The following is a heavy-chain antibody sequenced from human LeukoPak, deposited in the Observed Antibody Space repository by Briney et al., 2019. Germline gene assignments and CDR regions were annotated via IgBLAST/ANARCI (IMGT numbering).Heavy chain of an antibody. Sequence: GGSLRLSCAASGFTFSSYWMHWVRQVPGKGLVWVSRINIDGSTTTYADSVKGRFTISRDDAKNTLYLQMNSLRAEDTALYYCARVGGPGWYGYWGQGTLVTVSS. V-gene: IGHV3-74*03. D-gene: IGHD6-19*01. CDR3: ARVGGPGWYGY. CDR2: INIDGSTT. CDR1: GFTFSSYW. J-gene: IGHJ4*02.